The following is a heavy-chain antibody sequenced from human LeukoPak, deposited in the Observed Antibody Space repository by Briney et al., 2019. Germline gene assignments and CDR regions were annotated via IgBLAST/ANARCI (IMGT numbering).Heavy chain of an antibody. Sequence: GGSLRLSCAASGFTFSSYWMSWVRQAPGKGPEWVANLKQDGSEKYYVDSVKGRFTISRDNAKNSLYLQMNSLRAEDTAVYYCARDSRGSIGGFGNAPFDYWGQGTLVTVSS. J-gene: IGHJ4*02. V-gene: IGHV3-7*03. D-gene: IGHD3-10*01. CDR2: LKQDGSEK. CDR3: ARDSRGSIGGFGNAPFDY. CDR1: GFTFSSYW.